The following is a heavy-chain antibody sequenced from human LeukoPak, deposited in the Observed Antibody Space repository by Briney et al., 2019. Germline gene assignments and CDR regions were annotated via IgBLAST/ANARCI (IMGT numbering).Heavy chain of an antibody. CDR1: GGSFSGYY. CDR3: ARLRFGELLRHAFDI. J-gene: IGHJ3*02. Sequence: SETLSLTCAVYGGSFSGYYWSWIRQPPGKGLEWIGEINHSGSTNYNPSLKSRVTISVDTSKNQFSLKLSSVTAADTAVYYCARLRFGELLRHAFDIWGQGTMVTVSS. CDR2: INHSGST. V-gene: IGHV4-34*01. D-gene: IGHD3-10*01.